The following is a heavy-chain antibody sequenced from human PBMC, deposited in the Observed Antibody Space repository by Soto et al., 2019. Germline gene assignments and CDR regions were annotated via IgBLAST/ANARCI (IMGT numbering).Heavy chain of an antibody. J-gene: IGHJ5*02. D-gene: IGHD6-13*01. V-gene: IGHV3-23*01. CDR2: ISGSGGSA. Sequence: GGSLRLSCAASGFTFSSYAMSWVRQAPGKGLEWVSAISGSGGSAYYADSVKGRFTISRDNSKNTLYLQMNSMRAEDTAVYFGAKEGIPAAPPWSAPGAQGPLVPVPS. CDR1: GFTFSSYA. CDR3: AKEGIPAAPPWSAP.